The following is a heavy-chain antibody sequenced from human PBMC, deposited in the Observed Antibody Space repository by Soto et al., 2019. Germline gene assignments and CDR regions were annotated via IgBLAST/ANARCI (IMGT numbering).Heavy chain of an antibody. CDR1: GFTFSSYA. V-gene: IGHV3-23*01. J-gene: IGHJ4*02. D-gene: IGHD3-10*01. CDR3: AKSPYGDLPYYFDY. Sequence: GGSLRLSCSASGFTFSSYAMHWVRQAPGKGLEWVSGISPTGAFTFYADSMKGRFTISRDNSGNTLFLQMSSLTAADTAFYYCAKSPYGDLPYYFDYWGQGSLVTVSS. CDR2: ISPTGAFT.